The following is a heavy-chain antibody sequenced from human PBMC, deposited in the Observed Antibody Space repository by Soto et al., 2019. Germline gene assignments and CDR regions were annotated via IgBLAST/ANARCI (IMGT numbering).Heavy chain of an antibody. V-gene: IGHV4-4*02. D-gene: IGHD3-22*01. CDR1: GGSISSGNW. J-gene: IGHJ4*02. CDR2: IYHSGST. Sequence: KASETLSLTCAVSGGSISSGNWWSWVRQPPGKGLEWIGEIYHSGSTGYNPSLKSRVTMSVDKSKNQFSLKVNSVTAADTAVYYCARLIYDSRLNYLYFDSWGQGTLVTVSS. CDR3: ARLIYDSRLNYLYFDS.